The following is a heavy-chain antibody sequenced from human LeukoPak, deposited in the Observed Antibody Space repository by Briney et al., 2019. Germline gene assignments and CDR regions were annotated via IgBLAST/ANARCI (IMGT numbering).Heavy chain of an antibody. J-gene: IGHJ4*02. CDR3: ARPSRYHNYFDY. CDR2: INAGNGNT. V-gene: IGHV1-3*01. Sequence: EASVKVSCKASGYTFTSYAMHWVRQAPGQRLEWMGWINAGNGNTKYSQKFQGRVTITRDTSASTAYMELSSLRSEDTAVYYCARPSRYHNYFDYWGQGTLVTVSS. D-gene: IGHD3-9*01. CDR1: GYTFTSYA.